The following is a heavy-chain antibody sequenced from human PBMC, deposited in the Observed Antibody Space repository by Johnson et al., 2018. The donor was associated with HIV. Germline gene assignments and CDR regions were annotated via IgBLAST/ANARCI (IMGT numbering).Heavy chain of an antibody. Sequence: QVQLVESGGGAVQPGRSLRLSCAASGFPFSSYGMHWVRQAPGKGLEWVAVISFDGSDKYYADSVKGRFTISRDNSKNTLYLQMNSLRAEDTAVYYCARDSSLYTLSANTDAFDIWGQGTMVTVSS. V-gene: IGHV3-30*03. CDR3: ARDSSLYTLSANTDAFDI. CDR2: ISFDGSDK. D-gene: IGHD2-2*01. CDR1: GFPFSSYG. J-gene: IGHJ3*02.